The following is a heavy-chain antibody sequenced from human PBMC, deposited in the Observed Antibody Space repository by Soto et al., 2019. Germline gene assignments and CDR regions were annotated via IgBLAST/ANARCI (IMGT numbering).Heavy chain of an antibody. J-gene: IGHJ6*02. CDR2: IYYSGST. V-gene: IGHV4-39*01. D-gene: IGHD3-10*02. Sequence: PSETLSLTCTVSGGSISSSSYYWGWIRQPPGKGLEWIGSIYYSGSTYYNPSLKSRVTISVDTSKNQFSLKLSSVTAADTAVYYCARHRTVRWGGMDVWGQGTTVTVSS. CDR1: GGSISSSSYY. CDR3: ARHRTVRWGGMDV.